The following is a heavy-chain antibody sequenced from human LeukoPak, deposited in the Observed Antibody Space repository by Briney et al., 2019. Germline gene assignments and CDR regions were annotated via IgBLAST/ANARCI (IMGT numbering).Heavy chain of an antibody. Sequence: PSETLSLTCAVYGGSFSGYYWSWIRQPPGKGLEWIGEINHSGSTNYNPSLKSRVTISVDTSKNQFSLKLSSVTAADTAVYYCGRVRWFGIFDYWGQGTLVTVSS. CDR3: GRVRWFGIFDY. V-gene: IGHV4-34*01. CDR2: INHSGST. CDR1: GGSFSGYY. J-gene: IGHJ4*02. D-gene: IGHD3-10*01.